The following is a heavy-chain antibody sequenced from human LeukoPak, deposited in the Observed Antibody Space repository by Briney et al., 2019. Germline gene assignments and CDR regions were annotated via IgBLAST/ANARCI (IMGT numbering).Heavy chain of an antibody. CDR2: INWNGGRT. J-gene: IGHJ3*01. Sequence: PGGSLRLSCAASRFTFDDYGMSWVRQAPGKGLEWVSHINWNGGRTAYVDSVKGRFTISRDNAKNFLYLQMNILRAEDTALYYFAREWAVATPAFDLWGQGTMVTVSS. CDR1: RFTFDDYG. V-gene: IGHV3-20*04. CDR3: AREWAVATPAFDL. D-gene: IGHD5-12*01.